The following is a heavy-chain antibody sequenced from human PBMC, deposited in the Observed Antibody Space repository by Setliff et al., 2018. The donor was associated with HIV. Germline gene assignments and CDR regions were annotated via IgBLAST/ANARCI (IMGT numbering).Heavy chain of an antibody. D-gene: IGHD2-2*02. J-gene: IGHJ3*02. V-gene: IGHV4-4*07. CDR3: ARVFPPIRGAPFGTPPGAFDI. Sequence: SETLSLTCSVSGGSISPYYWSWIRQPAGKGLEWIGRIYISGNTIYNPSLKSRVTMSVDTSKNQFSLILNSVTAADTAVYYCARVFPPIRGAPFGTPPGAFDIWGQGTKGTVSS. CDR1: GGSISPYY. CDR2: IYISGNT.